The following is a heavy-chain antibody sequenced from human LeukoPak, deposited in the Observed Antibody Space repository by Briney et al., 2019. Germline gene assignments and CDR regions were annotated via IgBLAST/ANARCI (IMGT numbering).Heavy chain of an antibody. J-gene: IGHJ4*02. D-gene: IGHD3-10*01. CDR3: ARTRYYYNSRSYGAPYYFDY. V-gene: IGHV4-39*01. CDR1: GGSISINSYY. Sequence: TPSETLSLTCAVSGGSISINSYYWGWIRQPPGKGREWIGRIYYSGSTCYNPSLKSRVTISVDTSKNQFSLNLSSVTAADTAVYYCARTRYYYNSRSYGAPYYFDYWGQGTLVTVSS. CDR2: IYYSGST.